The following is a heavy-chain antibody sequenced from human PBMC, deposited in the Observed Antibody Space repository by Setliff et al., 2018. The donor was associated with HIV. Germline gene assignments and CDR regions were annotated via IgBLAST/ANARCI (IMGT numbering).Heavy chain of an antibody. Sequence: ASVKVSCKASGYTFTSYGISWVRQAPGQGLEWVGWINPKNGGTNFAQEFQGRVSMTWDSSISTAYMDLSRLKSDDTAVYYCASVFYDFWSASYSNIDYWGQGTLVTVSS. CDR1: GYTFTSYG. CDR3: ASVFYDFWSASYSNIDY. D-gene: IGHD3-3*01. V-gene: IGHV1-2*02. CDR2: INPKNGGT. J-gene: IGHJ4*02.